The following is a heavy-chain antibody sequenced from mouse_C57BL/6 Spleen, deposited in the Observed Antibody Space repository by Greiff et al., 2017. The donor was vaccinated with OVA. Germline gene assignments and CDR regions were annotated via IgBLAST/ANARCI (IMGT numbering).Heavy chain of an antibody. Sequence: EVKVVESGGGLVKPGGSLQLSCAASGFTFSDYGMHWVRQAPEKGLEWVAYISSGSSTIYYADTLTGRFTISRDNAKNTLFLQMTSLRSEDTAMYYCARKSQICGSSFYFDYWGQGTTLTVSS. D-gene: IGHD1-1*01. J-gene: IGHJ2*01. CDR1: GFTFSDYG. V-gene: IGHV5-17*01. CDR2: ISSGSSTI. CDR3: ARKSQICGSSFYFDY.